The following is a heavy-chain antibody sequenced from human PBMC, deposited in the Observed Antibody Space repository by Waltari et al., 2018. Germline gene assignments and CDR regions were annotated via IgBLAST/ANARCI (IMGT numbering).Heavy chain of an antibody. J-gene: IGHJ4*02. CDR2: IYTSGNT. V-gene: IGHV4-61*02. CDR1: GGSISSGSYY. Sequence: QVQLQESGPGLVKPSQTLSLTCTVSGGSISSGSYYWSWIRQPAGKGLEWIGRIYTSGNTNYNPSLKSRVTISVDTSKNQFSLKLSSVTAADTAVYYCARSSITGTLFDYWGQGTLVTVSS. D-gene: IGHD1-20*01. CDR3: ARSSITGTLFDY.